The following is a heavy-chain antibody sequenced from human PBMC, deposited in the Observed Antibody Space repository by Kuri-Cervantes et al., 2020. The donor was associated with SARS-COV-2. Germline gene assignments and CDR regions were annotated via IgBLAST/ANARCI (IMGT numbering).Heavy chain of an antibody. CDR2: IKPDGSDK. D-gene: IGHD2-15*01. J-gene: IGHJ6*02. CDR1: GFTFTSYW. CDR3: AKEDVVPATLRGYYYNNGMDA. Sequence: GGSLRLSCAASGFTFTSYWMSWVRQAPGKGLEWVANIKPDGSDKYYVDSVKGRFTISRDNAKNSLYLLMNSLRPEDTAVYYCAKEDVVPATLRGYYYNNGMDAWGQGTTVTVSS. V-gene: IGHV3-7*04.